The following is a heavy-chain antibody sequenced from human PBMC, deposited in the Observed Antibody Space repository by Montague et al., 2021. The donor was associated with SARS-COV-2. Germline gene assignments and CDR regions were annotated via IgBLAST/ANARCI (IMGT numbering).Heavy chain of an antibody. V-gene: IGHV4-34*01. J-gene: IGHJ5*02. Sequence: SETLSLTCAVYGGSFSGYYWSWIRQPPGKGLEWIGEINHSGSTNYNPSLKSRVTISVDTSKNQFSLKLSSVTAADTAVYYCATFVVDTATVEGSQGFDPWGQGTLVTVSS. CDR2: INHSGST. CDR3: ATFVVDTATVEGSQGFDP. CDR1: GGSFSGYY. D-gene: IGHD5-18*01.